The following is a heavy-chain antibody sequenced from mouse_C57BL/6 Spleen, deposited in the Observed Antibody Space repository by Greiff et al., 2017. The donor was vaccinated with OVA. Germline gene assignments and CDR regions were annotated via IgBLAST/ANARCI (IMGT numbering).Heavy chain of an antibody. J-gene: IGHJ4*01. CDR2: IWSDGST. Sequence: VQVVESGPGLVAPSQSLSITCTVSGFSLTSYGVHWVRQPPGKGLEWLVVIWSDGSTTYNSALKSRLSLSQDNSKSQVFLKMNSLQTDDTAMYYCARHKIYYYGSSYAMDYWGQGTSVTVSS. V-gene: IGHV2-6-1*01. CDR1: GFSLTSYG. CDR3: ARHKIYYYGSSYAMDY. D-gene: IGHD1-1*01.